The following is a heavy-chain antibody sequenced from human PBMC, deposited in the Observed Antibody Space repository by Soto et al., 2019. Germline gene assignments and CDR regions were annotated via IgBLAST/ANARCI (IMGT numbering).Heavy chain of an antibody. V-gene: IGHV3-23*01. D-gene: IGHD6-13*01. CDR2: ISGSGGST. CDR1: GFTFSSYA. Sequence: PGGSLRLSCAASGFTFSSYAMSWVRQAPGKGLEWVSAISGSGGSTYYADSVKGRFTISRDNSKNTLYLQMNSLRAEDTAVYYCGKSTSPTGINWFDPWGQGTLVTVSS. CDR3: GKSTSPTGINWFDP. J-gene: IGHJ5*02.